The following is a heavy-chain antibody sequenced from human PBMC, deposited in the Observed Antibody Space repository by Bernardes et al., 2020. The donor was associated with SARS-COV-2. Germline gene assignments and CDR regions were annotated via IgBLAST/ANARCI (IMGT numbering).Heavy chain of an antibody. Sequence: SETLSLTCTVSGGSLSSYNWSWTRQPPGKGLEWIGFIYYSGSTNYHPSLQSRVTTSADTSKNQFSLKLSSVTAADTAVYYCAGLQGPPARYGMDVWGQGTTVTVSS. CDR1: GGSLSSYN. V-gene: IGHV4-59*01. CDR3: AGLQGPPARYGMDV. J-gene: IGHJ6*02. CDR2: IYYSGST.